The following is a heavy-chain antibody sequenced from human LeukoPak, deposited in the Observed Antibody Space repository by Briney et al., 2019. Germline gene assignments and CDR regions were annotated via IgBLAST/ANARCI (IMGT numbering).Heavy chain of an antibody. CDR3: ARPGYCTTTSCSGVDY. J-gene: IGHJ4*02. CDR1: GYSFTYYW. Sequence: KGGESLKISCKGSGYSFTYYWIGWVRQMPGKGLEWMGIIYPGDSDARYSPSFQGQVTISADKSISTAYLQWSSLKASDTAMYYCARPGYCTTTSCSGVDYWGQGALVTVSS. CDR2: IYPGDSDA. D-gene: IGHD2-2*01. V-gene: IGHV5-51*01.